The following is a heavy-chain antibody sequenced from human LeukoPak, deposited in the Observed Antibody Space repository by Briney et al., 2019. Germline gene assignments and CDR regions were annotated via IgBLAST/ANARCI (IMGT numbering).Heavy chain of an antibody. J-gene: IGHJ4*02. Sequence: PSETLSLTCTVSGGSISSSSYYWGWIRQPPGKGLEWIGSIYYSGSTYYNPSLKSRVTISVDTSKNQFSLKLSSVTAADTAVYCCARDLFGSGNYFDYWGQGTLVTVSS. CDR3: ARDLFGSGNYFDY. CDR2: IYYSGST. CDR1: GGSISSSSYY. V-gene: IGHV4-39*07. D-gene: IGHD3-10*01.